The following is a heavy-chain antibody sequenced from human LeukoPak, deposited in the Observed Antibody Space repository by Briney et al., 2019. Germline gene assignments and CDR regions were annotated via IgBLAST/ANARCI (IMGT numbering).Heavy chain of an antibody. CDR3: AKARGRDGYKDELDY. D-gene: IGHD5-24*01. CDR1: EFTFSSCA. J-gene: IGHJ4*02. CDR2: ISGSGGST. V-gene: IGHV3-23*01. Sequence: PGGSLRLSCAASEFTFSSCAMSWVRPAPGEGLEWVSVISGSGGSTYYADSVKGRFTISRDNSKNTLYLQMNSLRAEDTAVYYCAKARGRDGYKDELDYWGQGTLVTVSS.